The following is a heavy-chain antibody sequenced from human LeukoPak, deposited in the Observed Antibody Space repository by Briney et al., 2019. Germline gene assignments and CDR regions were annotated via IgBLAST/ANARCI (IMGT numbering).Heavy chain of an antibody. D-gene: IGHD2-15*01. J-gene: IGHJ6*03. CDR1: GYTFTVYY. CDR2: INPNSGGT. Sequence: ASVTVSFKASGYTFTVYYMHWVRQAPAQGLEWMGCINPNSGGTNYSQEFQDRVIIISDNTISNAYMVLSRLRSDDTAVYYCAREVVVVVAATRKANDYYMDVWGKGTTVTISS. CDR3: AREVVVVVAATRKANDYYMDV. V-gene: IGHV1-2*02.